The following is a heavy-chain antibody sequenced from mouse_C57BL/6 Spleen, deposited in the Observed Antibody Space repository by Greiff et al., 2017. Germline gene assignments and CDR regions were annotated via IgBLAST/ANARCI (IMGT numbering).Heavy chain of an antibody. D-gene: IGHD2-4*01. CDR3: ARDKRGLFDY. V-gene: IGHV5-4*01. Sequence: EVQLQESGGGLVKPGGSLKLSCAASGFTFSSYAMSWVRQTPEKRLEWVATISDGGSYTYYPDNVKGRFTISRDNAKNNLYLQMSHLKSEDTAMYYCARDKRGLFDYWGQGTTLTVSS. CDR2: ISDGGSYT. CDR1: GFTFSSYA. J-gene: IGHJ2*01.